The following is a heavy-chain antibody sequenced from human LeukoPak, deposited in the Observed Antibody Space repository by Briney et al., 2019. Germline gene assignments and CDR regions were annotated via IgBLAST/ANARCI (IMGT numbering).Heavy chain of an antibody. V-gene: IGHV3-30-3*01. D-gene: IGHD3-22*01. CDR1: GFTFSSYA. CDR2: ISYDGSNK. CDR3: AREFGSSMIVVVISAFDI. Sequence: SGGSLRLSCAASGFTFSSYAMHWVRQAPGKGLEWVAVISYDGSNKYYADSVKGRSTISRDNSKNTLYLQMNSLRAEDTAVYYCAREFGSSMIVVVISAFDIWGQGTMVTVSS. J-gene: IGHJ3*02.